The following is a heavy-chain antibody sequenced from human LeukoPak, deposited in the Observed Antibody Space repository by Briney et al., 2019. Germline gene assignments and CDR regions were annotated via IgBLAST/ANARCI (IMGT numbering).Heavy chain of an antibody. J-gene: IGHJ4*02. D-gene: IGHD3-9*01. V-gene: IGHV3-23*01. Sequence: GGSLRLSCAASRFTFSSYAMSWVRQAPGKGLEWVSGISGSGGSTDYADSVKGRFTISRDNSKNTLYLQMNSLRAEDTAVYYCAKGGYFDWLLPLDYWGQGTPVTVSS. CDR3: AKGGYFDWLLPLDY. CDR1: RFTFSSYA. CDR2: ISGSGGST.